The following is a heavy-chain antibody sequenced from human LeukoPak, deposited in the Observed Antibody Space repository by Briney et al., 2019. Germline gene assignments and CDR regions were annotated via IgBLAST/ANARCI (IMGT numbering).Heavy chain of an antibody. CDR3: AKDGIYYGSGSYYPKDY. CDR2: ISYDGSNK. J-gene: IGHJ4*02. CDR1: GFTFSSYA. D-gene: IGHD3-10*01. Sequence: GGSLRLSCAASGFTFSSYAMSWVRQAPGKGLEWVAVISYDGSNKYYADSVKGRFTISRDNSKNTLYLQMNSLRAEDTAVYYCAKDGIYYGSGSYYPKDYWGQGTLVTVSS. V-gene: IGHV3-30*18.